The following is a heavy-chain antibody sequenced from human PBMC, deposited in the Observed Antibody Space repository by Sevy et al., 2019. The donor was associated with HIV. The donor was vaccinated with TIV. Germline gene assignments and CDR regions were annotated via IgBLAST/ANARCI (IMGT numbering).Heavy chain of an antibody. D-gene: IGHD3-10*01. CDR2: IKSESDGGTT. J-gene: IGHJ4*02. CDR3: TRGIWFGEFSAYYFDS. V-gene: IGHV3-15*01. CDR1: GFTFNNAW. Sequence: GGSQRLSCAGSGFTFNNAWMSWVRQAPGKGLEWVGRIKSESDGGTTDYAAPVKGRFTISRADSKHTLILQMNSLNTEDTAVYYCTRGIWFGEFSAYYFDSWGQGTLVTVSS.